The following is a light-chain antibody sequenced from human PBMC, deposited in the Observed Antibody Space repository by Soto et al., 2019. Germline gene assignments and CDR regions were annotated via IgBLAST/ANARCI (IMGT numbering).Light chain of an antibody. CDR3: QHYVTSLTT. J-gene: IGKJ1*01. CDR2: GAS. Sequence: EIFLTQSPGTLSLSPGERATLSCGASQSVTSNYLAWYQQKPGQAPRLLIFGASIRVTGIPDRLIGSGSGTDFTLTISRLETEDFAVYYCQHYVTSLTTFGQGTKVDIK. V-gene: IGKV3-20*01. CDR1: QSVTSNY.